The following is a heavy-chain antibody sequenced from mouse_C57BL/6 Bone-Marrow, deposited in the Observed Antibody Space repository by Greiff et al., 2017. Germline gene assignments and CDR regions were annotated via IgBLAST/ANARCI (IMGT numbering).Heavy chain of an antibody. V-gene: IGHV14-4*01. Sequence: VQLQQSGAELVRPGASVTLSCTASGFNIKDDYMHWVKQTPEQGLEWIGWIDPENGDTEYASKFQGKATITADTSSNTAYLQLSSLTSEDTAVYYCARSRYDPLYFDVWGTGTTVTVSS. D-gene: IGHD1-1*01. CDR1: GFNIKDDY. CDR2: IDPENGDT. J-gene: IGHJ1*03. CDR3: ARSRYDPLYFDV.